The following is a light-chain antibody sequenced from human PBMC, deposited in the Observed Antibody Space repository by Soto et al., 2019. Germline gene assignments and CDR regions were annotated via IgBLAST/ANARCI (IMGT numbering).Light chain of an antibody. CDR1: SSDVGGYNY. CDR2: DVT. V-gene: IGLV2-14*01. J-gene: IGLJ2*01. CDR3: SSFTIINTAI. Sequence: QSALTQPASVSGSPGQSITISCTGTSSDVGGYNYVSWYQQHPGKAPKLIIYDVTNRPSGVSTRFSGSKSGNTASLTISGLQAEDEANYYCSSFTIINTAIFGGGTKLTVL.